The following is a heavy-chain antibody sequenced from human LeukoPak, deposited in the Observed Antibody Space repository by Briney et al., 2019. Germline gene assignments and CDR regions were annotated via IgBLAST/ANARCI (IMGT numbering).Heavy chain of an antibody. V-gene: IGHV4-34*01. J-gene: IGHJ5*02. D-gene: IGHD6-13*01. CDR1: GGSFSGYY. CDR2: IYYSGST. CDR3: AREAPLKRAAGLNYNRFDP. Sequence: NPSETLSLTCAVYGGSFSGYYWSWIRQPPGKGLEWIGSIYYSGSTYYNPSLKSRVSISADTSKNQFSLKLSSVTAADTAVYYCAREAPLKRAAGLNYNRFDPWGQGTLVTVSS.